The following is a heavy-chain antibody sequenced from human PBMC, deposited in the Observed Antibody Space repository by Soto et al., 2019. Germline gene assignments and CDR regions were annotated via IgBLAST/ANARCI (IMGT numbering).Heavy chain of an antibody. J-gene: IGHJ4*01. V-gene: IGHV1-18*01. CDR2: ISAYNGNT. CDR1: GYTFTSYG. CDR3: ARDRYYDSSGPQAY. Sequence: AAVTVSCKASGYTFTSYGISWVRQAPGQGLEWMGWISAYNGNTNYAQKLQGRVTMTPXXXXXXTXIXLKSLRSDDTAVYYCARDRYYDSSGPQAYWG. D-gene: IGHD3-22*01.